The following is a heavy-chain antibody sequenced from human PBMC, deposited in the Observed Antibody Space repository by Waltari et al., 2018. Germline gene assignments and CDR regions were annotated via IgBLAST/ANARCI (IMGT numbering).Heavy chain of an antibody. J-gene: IGHJ4*02. CDR2: INPKSGNT. Sequence: QMQLVQSGAEVKKPGASVKVSCKASGYPFSDYDINWVRQATGHGIEWMAWINPKSGNTVSAQNFQDRVTITRDPSTSTVYMELSSLRSDDAAVYYCARVHYDFWSGYYIWGQGTLVTVPS. D-gene: IGHD3-3*01. CDR1: GYPFSDYD. V-gene: IGHV1-8*02. CDR3: ARVHYDFWSGYYI.